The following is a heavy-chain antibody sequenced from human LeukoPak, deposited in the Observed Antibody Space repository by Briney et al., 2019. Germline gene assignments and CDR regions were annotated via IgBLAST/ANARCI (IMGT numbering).Heavy chain of an antibody. J-gene: IGHJ5*02. CDR3: ARAYDFWSGYSNWFDP. CDR1: GYTFTSYG. Sequence: GASVKVSCKASGYTFTSYGISWVRQAPGQGLEWMGWISAYNGNTNYAQKLQGRVTMTTDTSTSTAYMELSSLRSDDTAAYYCARAYDFWSGYSNWFDPWGQGTLVTVSS. CDR2: ISAYNGNT. D-gene: IGHD3-3*01. V-gene: IGHV1-18*01.